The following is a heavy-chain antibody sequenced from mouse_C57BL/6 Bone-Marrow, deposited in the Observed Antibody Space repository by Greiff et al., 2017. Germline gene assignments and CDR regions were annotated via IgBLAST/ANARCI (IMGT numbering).Heavy chain of an antibody. CDR3: TVTAY. CDR1: GFTFSNYW. J-gene: IGHJ3*01. V-gene: IGHV6-3*01. Sequence: DVKLVESGGGLVQPGGSMKLSCVASGFTFSNYWMNWVRQSPETGLEWVAQIRLKSDNYATHYAESVKGRFTISRDDSKSSVYLQMNNLRAEDTGIYYCTVTAYWGQGTLVTVSA. CDR2: IRLKSDNYAT. D-gene: IGHD2-1*01.